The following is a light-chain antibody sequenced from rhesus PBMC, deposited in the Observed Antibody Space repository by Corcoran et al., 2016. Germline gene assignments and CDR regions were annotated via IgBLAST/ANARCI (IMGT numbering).Light chain of an antibody. V-gene: IGKV3-42*01. CDR1: QSVTSN. CDR2: GAS. J-gene: IGKJ4*01. Sequence: EIVMTQSPATLSLSPGERATLSCRASQSVTSNLAWYQQKTGQAPKLLIYGASSRATGIPDRVSGGGAGTEFTLSIGSLKPEDVGVYYCQQDSSWPLTFGGGTKVELE. CDR3: QQDSSWPLT.